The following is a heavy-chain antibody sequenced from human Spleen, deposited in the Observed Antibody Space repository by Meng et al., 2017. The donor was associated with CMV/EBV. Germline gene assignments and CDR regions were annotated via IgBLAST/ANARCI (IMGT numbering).Heavy chain of an antibody. V-gene: IGHV1-18*01. J-gene: IGHJ6*02. CDR2: ISGYNGNT. D-gene: IGHD1-26*01. CDR1: GYRFTKYG. Sequence: ASVKVSCKASGYRFTKYGISWVRQAPGQGLEWMGWISGYNGNTKNAQRLQGRVTVTTDTSTSTAYMELRSLRSDDTAVYYCARDSKWELVRGDGYYYGMDVWGQGTTVTVSS. CDR3: ARDSKWELVRGDGYYYGMDV.